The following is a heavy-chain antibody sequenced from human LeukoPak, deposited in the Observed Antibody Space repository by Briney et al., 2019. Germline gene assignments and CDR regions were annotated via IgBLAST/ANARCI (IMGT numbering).Heavy chain of an antibody. CDR3: TTGGAPPPGGSGTPTGFDP. Sequence: PGGSLRLSCAASGFTFSNAWMSWVRQAPGKGLEWVGRIKSKTDGGTTDYAAPVKGRFTVSRDDSKNTLYLQMNSLKTEDTAVYYCTTGGAPPPGGSGTPTGFDPWGQGTLVTVSS. CDR1: GFTFSNAW. D-gene: IGHD3-10*01. CDR2: IKSKTDGGTT. J-gene: IGHJ5*02. V-gene: IGHV3-15*01.